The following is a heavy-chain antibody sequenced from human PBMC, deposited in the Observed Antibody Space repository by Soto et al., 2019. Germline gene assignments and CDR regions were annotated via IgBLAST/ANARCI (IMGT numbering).Heavy chain of an antibody. CDR3: ARDSVGYYDFWSGYPSGMDV. V-gene: IGHV3-74*01. Sequence: GGSLRLSCAASGLTFSSYWMHWVRQAPGKGLVWVSRINSDGSSTSYADSVKGRFTISRDNAKNTLYLQMNSLRAEDTAVYYCARDSVGYYDFWSGYPSGMDVWGQGTTVTVSS. D-gene: IGHD3-3*01. CDR1: GLTFSSYW. J-gene: IGHJ6*02. CDR2: INSDGSST.